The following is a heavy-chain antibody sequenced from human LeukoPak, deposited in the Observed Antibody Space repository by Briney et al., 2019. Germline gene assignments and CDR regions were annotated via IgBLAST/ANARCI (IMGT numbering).Heavy chain of an antibody. Sequence: GRSLRLSCAASGFTFSSYEMNWVRQAPGKGPEWISYISTSGSSMNYADSVKGRFTISRDNAKNSLYLQMNSLRAEDTAVYYCTRTDSGWYSPPGYWGQGTLVTVSS. D-gene: IGHD6-19*01. J-gene: IGHJ4*02. CDR1: GFTFSSYE. CDR3: TRTDSGWYSPPGY. CDR2: ISTSGSSM. V-gene: IGHV3-48*03.